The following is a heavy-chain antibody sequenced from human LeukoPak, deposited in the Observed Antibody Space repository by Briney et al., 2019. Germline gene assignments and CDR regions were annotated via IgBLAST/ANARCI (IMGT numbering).Heavy chain of an antibody. J-gene: IGHJ6*03. CDR1: GFTFSSYA. Sequence: PGGSLRLSCAASGFTFSSYAMSWVRQAPGKGLEWVSAISGSGGSTYYADSVKGRFTISRDNSKNTLYLQMNSLRAEDTAVYYCAKAEGYGDYAPYYYMDVWGKGTTVTVSS. V-gene: IGHV3-23*01. CDR2: ISGSGGST. D-gene: IGHD4-17*01. CDR3: AKAEGYGDYAPYYYMDV.